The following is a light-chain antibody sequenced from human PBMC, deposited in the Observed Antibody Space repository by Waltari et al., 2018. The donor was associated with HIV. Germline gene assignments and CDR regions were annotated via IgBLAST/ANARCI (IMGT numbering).Light chain of an antibody. CDR1: TSIIGNNF. J-gene: IGLJ3*02. CDR2: DKN. V-gene: IGLV1-51*01. CDR3: GTWDNSLSAWV. Sequence: QSVLTQPPSVSAAPGQKVTISCSGSTSIIGNNFVSWYQQFPGTAPKLLIYDKNMRPSGIPDRCSGSRPGTSATLGITGLQTGDEAEYYCGTWDNSLSAWVFGGGTKVTVL.